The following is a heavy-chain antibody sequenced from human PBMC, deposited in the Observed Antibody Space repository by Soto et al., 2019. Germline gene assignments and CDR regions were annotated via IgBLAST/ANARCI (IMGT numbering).Heavy chain of an antibody. CDR1: GYTFTSYY. V-gene: IGHV1-46*03. J-gene: IGHJ2*01. Sequence: QVQLVQSGAEVKKPGASVKVSCKASGYTFTSYYMHWVRQAPGQGLEWMGIINPSGGSTSYAQKFQGRVTMTRDTSTSTVYMELSSLRSEDTAVYYCASGYCSGGSCSHHWYFDLWGRGTLVTVSS. D-gene: IGHD2-15*01. CDR3: ASGYCSGGSCSHHWYFDL. CDR2: INPSGGST.